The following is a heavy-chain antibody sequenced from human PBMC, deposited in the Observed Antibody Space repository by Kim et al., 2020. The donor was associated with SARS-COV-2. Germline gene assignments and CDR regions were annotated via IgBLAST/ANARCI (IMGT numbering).Heavy chain of an antibody. CDR3: ARHNRRDGYNYFDY. V-gene: IGHV5-51*01. J-gene: IGHJ4*02. D-gene: IGHD5-12*01. Sequence: SPSFQGQVTISADKSISTAYLQWSSLKASDTAMYYCARHNRRDGYNYFDYWGQGTLVTVSS.